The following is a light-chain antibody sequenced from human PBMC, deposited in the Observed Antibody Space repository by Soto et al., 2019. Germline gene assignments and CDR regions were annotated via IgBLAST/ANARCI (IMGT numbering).Light chain of an antibody. V-gene: IGLV4-69*01. J-gene: IGLJ3*02. CDR2: LNSDGSH. CDR3: QTWGTGIRV. CDR1: SGHSSYA. Sequence: QPVLTQSPSASASLGASVKLTCTLSSGHSSYAIAWHQQQPEKGPRYLMKLNSDGSHSKGDGIPDRFSGSSSGAERYLTISNLQSEDEADYYSQTWGTGIRVFGGGTKLTVL.